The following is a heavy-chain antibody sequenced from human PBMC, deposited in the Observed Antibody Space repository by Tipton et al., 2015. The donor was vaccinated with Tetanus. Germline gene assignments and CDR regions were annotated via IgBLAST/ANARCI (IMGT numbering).Heavy chain of an antibody. D-gene: IGHD1-26*01. CDR3: TKGGGTFPLKFFDA. CDR2: VSSTSTYI. CDR1: GFTFIIPF. Sequence: SLLLSCEASGFTFIIPFLLFFLPFPFPFLSFFSSVSSTSTYIYYADSLKGRFTISRDNANNSLYLQMSSLRPEETALYYCTKGGGTFPLKFFDAWGQGTPVTVSS. V-gene: IGHV3-21*01. J-gene: IGHJ5*02.